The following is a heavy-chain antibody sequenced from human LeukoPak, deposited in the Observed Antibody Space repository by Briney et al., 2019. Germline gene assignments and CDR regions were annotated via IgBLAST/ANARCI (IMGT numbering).Heavy chain of an antibody. V-gene: IGHV3-30-3*01. D-gene: IGHD4-23*01. CDR1: GFTFSNYV. CDR3: ARDYGGSSPFDY. CDR2: ISYDGSNK. J-gene: IGHJ4*02. Sequence: GGSLRLSCAASGFTFSNYVIHWVRQAPGKGLEWVAVISYDGSNKYYADSVKGRFTISRGNSKNTLYLQMNSLRAEDTAVYYCARDYGGSSPFDYWGQGTLVTVSS.